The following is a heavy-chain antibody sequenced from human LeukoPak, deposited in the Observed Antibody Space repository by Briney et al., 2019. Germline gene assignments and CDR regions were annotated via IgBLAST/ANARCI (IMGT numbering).Heavy chain of an antibody. J-gene: IGHJ3*02. CDR2: IIPIFGTA. D-gene: IGHD1-26*01. V-gene: IGHV1-69*05. CDR1: GYTFTSYG. Sequence: SVKVSCKASGYTFTSYGISWVRQAPGQGLEWMGGIIPIFGTANYAQKFQGRVTITTDESTSTAYMELSSLRSEDTAVYCCARGANSGSYSGAFDIWGQGTMVTVSS. CDR3: ARGANSGSYSGAFDI.